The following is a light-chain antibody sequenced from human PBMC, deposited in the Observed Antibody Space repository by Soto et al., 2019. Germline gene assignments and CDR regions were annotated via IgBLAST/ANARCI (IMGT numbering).Light chain of an antibody. Sequence: EVVLTQSPATLSLSPGEGATLSCRASQSIGNYLAWYQQKPGQAPRLLISATSNRATGIPARFSGSGSGTDFTLTISSLEPEDLAVYYCQQRSSWPFTFGPGTKVDIK. CDR2: ATS. CDR3: QQRSSWPFT. V-gene: IGKV3-11*01. J-gene: IGKJ3*01. CDR1: QSIGNY.